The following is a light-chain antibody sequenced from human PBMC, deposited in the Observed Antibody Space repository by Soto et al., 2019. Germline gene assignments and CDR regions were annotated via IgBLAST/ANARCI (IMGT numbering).Light chain of an antibody. V-gene: IGLV1-47*02. Sequence: QSVLTQPPSASGTPGQRVTISCSGSSSNIGNNYVYWYQQFPGTAPKLLISFNDKRPSGVPDRFSGSKSGTSASLAISGLRSEDEADYYCAAWDDSLSGYVFGAGTKVTVL. CDR3: AAWDDSLSGYV. CDR1: SSNIGNNY. J-gene: IGLJ1*01. CDR2: FND.